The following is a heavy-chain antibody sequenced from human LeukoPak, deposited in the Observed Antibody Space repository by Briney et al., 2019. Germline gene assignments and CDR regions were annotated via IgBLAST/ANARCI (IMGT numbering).Heavy chain of an antibody. D-gene: IGHD2-2*01. CDR3: ARETHMYCKSNSCYGYFDL. V-gene: IGHV4-61*02. CDR1: GGSIYGRTYY. Sequence: SQTLSLTCSVSGGSIYGRTYYWSWIRQPAGKGLEWIGRIDTSGSTNYHPSLKSRVTVSLDISKNQFSLRLSSVTAADTAVYYCARETHMYCKSNSCYGYFDLWGRGTLVTVSS. CDR2: IDTSGST. J-gene: IGHJ2*01.